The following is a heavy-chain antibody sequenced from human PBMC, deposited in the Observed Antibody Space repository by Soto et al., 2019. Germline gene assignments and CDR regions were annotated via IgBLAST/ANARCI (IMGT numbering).Heavy chain of an antibody. CDR2: IYHSGST. D-gene: IGHD6-13*01. CDR3: ASWRIAAAGTTSYYYYYGMDV. Sequence: QVQLQESGPGLVKPSGTLSLTCAASGGSISSSNWWSWVRQPPGKGLEWIGEIYHSGSTNYNPSLKSRVTISVDKSKNQFSLKLSSVTAADTAVYYCASWRIAAAGTTSYYYYYGMDVWGQGTTVTVSS. V-gene: IGHV4-4*02. J-gene: IGHJ6*02. CDR1: GGSISSSNW.